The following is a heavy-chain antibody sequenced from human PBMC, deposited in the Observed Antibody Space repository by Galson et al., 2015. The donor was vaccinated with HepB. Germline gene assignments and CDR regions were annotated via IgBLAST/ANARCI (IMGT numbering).Heavy chain of an antibody. J-gene: IGHJ4*02. Sequence: SVKVSCKASGYTFSTYGISWVRQAPGQGLEWMGWISVYNGNTNYAQNLQGRVTMTTDTSTSTAYMELRSLRSDDTAIYYCARDMDSVAAAGTADYWGQGTLVTVAS. CDR1: GYTFSTYG. CDR3: ARDMDSVAAAGTADY. D-gene: IGHD6-13*01. V-gene: IGHV1-18*04. CDR2: ISVYNGNT.